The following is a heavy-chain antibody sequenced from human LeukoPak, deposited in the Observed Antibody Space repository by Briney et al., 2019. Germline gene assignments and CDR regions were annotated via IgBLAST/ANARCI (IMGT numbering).Heavy chain of an antibody. CDR1: GFTFSNFW. D-gene: IGHD6-19*01. J-gene: IGHJ4*02. CDR3: TTDGGAMWLVLESY. V-gene: IGHV3-7*03. CDR2: IKQDGSEK. Sequence: PGGSLRLSCAASGFTFSNFWMGWVRQAPGKGLEWVANIKQDGSEKRYVDPVKGRFTISRDDSENTVYLQMNSLKTEDTALYYCTTDGGAMWLVLESYWGQGTLVTVSS.